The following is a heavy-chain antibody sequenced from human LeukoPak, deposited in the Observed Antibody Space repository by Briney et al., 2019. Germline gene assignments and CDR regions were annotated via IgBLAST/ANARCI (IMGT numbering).Heavy chain of an antibody. CDR2: SSTNGGST. CDR1: GFTFSSYA. D-gene: IGHD5-18*01. V-gene: IGHV3-64*02. J-gene: IGHJ4*02. Sequence: PGGSLRLSCAASGFTFSSYAMHWVRQAPGKGLEYVSGSSTNGGSTYYADSVKGRFTISRDNSKNTLFLQMGSLRAEDMAVYYCARGGGRNTTMVWAFDYWGQGTLVTVSS. CDR3: ARGGGRNTTMVWAFDY.